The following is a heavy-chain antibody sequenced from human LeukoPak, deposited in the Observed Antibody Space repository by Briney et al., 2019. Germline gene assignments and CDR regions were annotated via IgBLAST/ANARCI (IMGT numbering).Heavy chain of an antibody. CDR3: ARHSLGSSWYLVAFDI. CDR2: KYYSGST. J-gene: IGHJ3*02. Sequence: SETLSLTCNVSGASISSGDYYWSWIRQAPGKGLEWIGYKYYSGSTYYNPSLKSRAAISVDTSKNQFSLKLSSVTAADTAVYYCARHSLGSSWYLVAFDIWGQGTMVTVSS. CDR1: GASISSGDYY. V-gene: IGHV4-30-4*01. D-gene: IGHD6-13*01.